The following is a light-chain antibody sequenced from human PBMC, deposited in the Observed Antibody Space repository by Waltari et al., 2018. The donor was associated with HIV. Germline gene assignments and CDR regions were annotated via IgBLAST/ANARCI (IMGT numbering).Light chain of an antibody. CDR3: SSYAGSNKFGV. Sequence: QSSLTQPPSASGSPGQSVTISGTGTSSDVGGSNYVSWYQQHPGKAPKRMIYEVSKRLPVVPELFAGSKYRNTASLTVSGLQAEDEADYYCSSYAGSNKFGVFGGGTKLTVL. CDR1: SSDVGGSNY. CDR2: EVS. J-gene: IGLJ2*01. V-gene: IGLV2-8*01.